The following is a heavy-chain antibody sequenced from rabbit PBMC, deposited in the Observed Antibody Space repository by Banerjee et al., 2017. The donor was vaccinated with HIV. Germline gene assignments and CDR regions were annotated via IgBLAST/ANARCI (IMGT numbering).Heavy chain of an antibody. CDR2: IYAGSSGST. CDR3: ARDLVGVIGWNFYL. D-gene: IGHD1-1*01. CDR1: GFSFSSRYY. V-gene: IGHV1S40*01. Sequence: QSLEESGGDLVKPGASLTLTCTASGFSFSSRYYMCWVRQAPGKGLEWIACIYAGSSGSTYYASWAKGRFTISKTSSTTVTLQMTSLTAADRAAYFCARDLVGVIGWNFYLWGPGTLVTVS. J-gene: IGHJ4*01.